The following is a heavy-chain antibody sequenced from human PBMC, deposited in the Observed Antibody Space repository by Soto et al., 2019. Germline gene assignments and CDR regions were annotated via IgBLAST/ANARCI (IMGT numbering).Heavy chain of an antibody. V-gene: IGHV1-69*01. J-gene: IGHJ6*02. D-gene: IGHD2-2*01. Sequence: QVQLVQSGAEVKKPGSSVKVSCKASGGTFSSYAISWVRQAPGQGLEWMGGIIPIFGTANYAQKFQGRFTITADESTSTAYMELSSLRSADTSVDYCARGANIAVVPAPLVRYDYYYYGMDVWGQGTTVTVSS. CDR2: IIPIFGTA. CDR1: GGTFSSYA. CDR3: ARGANIAVVPAPLVRYDYYYYGMDV.